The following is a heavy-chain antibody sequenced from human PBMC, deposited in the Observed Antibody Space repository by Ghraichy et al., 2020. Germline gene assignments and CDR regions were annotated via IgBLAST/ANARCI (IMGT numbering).Heavy chain of an antibody. CDR2: ISGSGGST. J-gene: IGHJ4*02. V-gene: IGHV3-23*01. D-gene: IGHD2-2*01. CDR1: GFTFSSYA. Sequence: GESLNISCAASGFTFSSYAMSWVRQAPGKGLEWVSAISGSGGSTYYADSVKGRFTISRDNSKNTLYLQMNSLRAEDTAVYYCAKIGVETPYYFDYWGQGTLVTVSS. CDR3: AKIGVETPYYFDY.